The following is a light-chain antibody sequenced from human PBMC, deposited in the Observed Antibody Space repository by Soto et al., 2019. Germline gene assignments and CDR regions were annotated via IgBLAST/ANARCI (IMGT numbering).Light chain of an antibody. CDR2: EVS. CDR1: SSGVGTYNL. Sequence: QSALTQPASVSGSPGPAITISCTGTSSGVGTYNLVSWYQQHPGKAPKLRIYEVSKRPSWISSGLSGSKSDNKASLTISGLQAEYGADYYCCSYAGRNSVVFGGGTQLTVL. CDR3: CSYAGRNSVV. V-gene: IGLV2-23*02. J-gene: IGLJ2*01.